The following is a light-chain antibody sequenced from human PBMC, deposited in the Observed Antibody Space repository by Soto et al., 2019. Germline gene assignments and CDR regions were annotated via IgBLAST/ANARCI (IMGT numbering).Light chain of an antibody. Sequence: EIVLTQSPGTLSLSPGERATLSCRASQSVSSNYLAWYQQKSGQAPRLLIYGASSRATGIPDRFSGSGSGTDFTLTISRLEPEDFAVYYCQQYGGSHLTFGQGTKVDIK. J-gene: IGKJ1*01. V-gene: IGKV3-20*01. CDR3: QQYGGSHLT. CDR2: GAS. CDR1: QSVSSNY.